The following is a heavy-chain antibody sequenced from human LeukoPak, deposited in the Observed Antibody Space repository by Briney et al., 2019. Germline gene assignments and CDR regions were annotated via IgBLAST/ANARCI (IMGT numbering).Heavy chain of an antibody. V-gene: IGHV3-30*01. CDR1: GFTFSSYA. J-gene: IGHJ4*02. D-gene: IGHD2-2*01. Sequence: PGRSLRLSCAASGFTFSSYAMHWVRQAPGKGLEWVAVISYDGSNKYYADSVKGRFTISRDNSKNTLYLQMNSLRAEDTAVYYCASEYQLLDKRFDYWGQGTLVTVSS. CDR3: ASEYQLLDKRFDY. CDR2: ISYDGSNK.